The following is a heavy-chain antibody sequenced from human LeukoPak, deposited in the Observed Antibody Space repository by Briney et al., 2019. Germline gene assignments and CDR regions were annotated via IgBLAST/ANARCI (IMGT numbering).Heavy chain of an antibody. CDR1: GYTFTSYY. V-gene: IGHV1-46*01. Sequence: EASVKVSCKASGYTFTSYYMHWVRQAPGQGLEWMGIINPSGGSTSYAQKFQGRVTMTRDMSTSTVYMELSRLRSDDTAVYYCARARVDTGYYYYYMDVWGKGTTVTVSS. D-gene: IGHD5-18*01. CDR3: ARARVDTGYYYYYMDV. J-gene: IGHJ6*03. CDR2: INPSGGST.